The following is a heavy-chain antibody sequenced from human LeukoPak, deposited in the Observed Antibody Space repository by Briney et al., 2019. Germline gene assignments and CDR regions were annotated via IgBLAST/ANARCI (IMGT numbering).Heavy chain of an antibody. CDR1: AFTFSRYW. Sequence: GGSLRLSCAASAFTFSRYWTSWVRQAPGKGLEWVANINEDGSEKYYLDSVRGRFTISRDNAKNSLYLQMDSLRAEDTAVYYCARLLVSGSGAEAFDYWGQGALVTVSS. D-gene: IGHD3-10*01. CDR3: ARLLVSGSGAEAFDY. V-gene: IGHV3-7*01. J-gene: IGHJ4*02. CDR2: INEDGSEK.